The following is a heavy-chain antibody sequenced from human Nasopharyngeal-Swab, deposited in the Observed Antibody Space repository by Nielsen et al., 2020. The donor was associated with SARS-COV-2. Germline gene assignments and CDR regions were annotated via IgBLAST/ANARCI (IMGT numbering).Heavy chain of an antibody. J-gene: IGHJ6*02. V-gene: IGHV3-43*01. D-gene: IGHD2/OR15-2a*01. Sequence: GESLKISCAASGFTFDDYTMHWVRQAPGKGLEWVSLISWDGGSTYYADSVKGRFTISRDNSKHSLYLQMNSLRTEDTAFYYCAKDPSPFPRRYYYGMDVWGQGTTVTVSS. CDR3: AKDPSPFPRRYYYGMDV. CDR2: ISWDGGST. CDR1: GFTFDDYT.